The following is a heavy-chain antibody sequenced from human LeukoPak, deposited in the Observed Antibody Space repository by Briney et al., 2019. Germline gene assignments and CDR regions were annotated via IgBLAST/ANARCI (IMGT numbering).Heavy chain of an antibody. CDR3: ARAPAGPPYYYMDA. V-gene: IGHV4-59*11. CDR1: DDSIKSHF. CDR2: VFYSGST. Sequence: PSETLSLTCTVSDDSIKSHFWTWIRQSPGKGLEWIGYVFYSGSTSYNPSLRSRLTMSVDTSRNQFSLRLTSVTAADTAVYYCARAPAGPPYYYMDAWGKGTTVTVSS. J-gene: IGHJ6*03.